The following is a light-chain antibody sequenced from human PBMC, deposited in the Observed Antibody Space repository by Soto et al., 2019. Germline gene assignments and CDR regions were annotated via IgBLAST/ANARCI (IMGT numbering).Light chain of an antibody. CDR3: QQRSNWLIS. V-gene: IGKV3D-20*02. CDR2: GAS. Sequence: EIVLTQSPGTLSFSPGERATLTCRASQSVSSSYLAWFQQKPGQAPRLLIYGASSRATGIPDRFSGSGSGTDFTLTISGLEPEDFAVYYCQQRSNWLISFGPGTKVDIK. CDR1: QSVSSSY. J-gene: IGKJ3*01.